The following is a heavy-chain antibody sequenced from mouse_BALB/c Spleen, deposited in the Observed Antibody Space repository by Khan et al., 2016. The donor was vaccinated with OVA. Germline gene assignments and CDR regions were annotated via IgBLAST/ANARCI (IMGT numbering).Heavy chain of an antibody. CDR1: GFDFSRYW. V-gene: IGHV4-1*02. J-gene: IGHJ4*01. CDR3: ARAWLPAYYALDY. Sequence: EVKLLESGGGLVQPGGSLKLSCAASGFDFSRYWMSWVRQAPGKGLEWIGEINPGSSTINYTPSLKDKFIISRDNTKNTLYLQMIKVRSEETALYYCARAWLPAYYALDYWGQGTSVTVSS. D-gene: IGHD2-2*01. CDR2: INPGSSTI.